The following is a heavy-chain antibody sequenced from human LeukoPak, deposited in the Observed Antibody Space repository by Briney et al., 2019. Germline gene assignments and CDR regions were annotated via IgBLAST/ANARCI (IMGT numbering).Heavy chain of an antibody. J-gene: IGHJ4*02. D-gene: IGHD2-15*01. CDR2: ISSSSSYI. CDR1: GFTFSSYS. CDR3: ARDTLYCSGGSCRANDY. V-gene: IGHV3-21*01. Sequence: GGSLRLSCAASGFTFSSYSMNWVRQAPGKGLEWVSSISSSSSYIYYADSVKGRFTISRDNAKNSLYLQMDGLRAEDTAVYYCARDTLYCSGGSCRANDYWGQGTLVTVSS.